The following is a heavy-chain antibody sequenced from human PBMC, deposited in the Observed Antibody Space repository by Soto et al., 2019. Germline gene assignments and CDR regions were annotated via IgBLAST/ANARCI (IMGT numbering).Heavy chain of an antibody. Sequence: SETLSLTCTVSGGSISSYYWSWIRQPPGKGLEWIGYIYYSGSTNYNPSLKSRVTISVDTSKNQFSLKLSSVTAADTAVYYCARQKVGAIYYFDYSGQGTLVTVSS. D-gene: IGHD1-26*01. V-gene: IGHV4-59*01. CDR1: GGSISSYY. J-gene: IGHJ4*02. CDR2: IYYSGST. CDR3: ARQKVGAIYYFDY.